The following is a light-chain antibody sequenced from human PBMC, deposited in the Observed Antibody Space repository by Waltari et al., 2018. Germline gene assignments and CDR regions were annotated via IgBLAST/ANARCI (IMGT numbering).Light chain of an antibody. Sequence: EIVMTQSPATLSASPGERATLSCRASQSVSNNLAWYQQKPGQAPRLLIYGASTRATGIAARFSGSGSGTEFTLTISSLQSEDFAVYYCQQYNNWWTFGQGTKVDI. CDR2: GAS. CDR3: QQYNNWWT. CDR1: QSVSNN. V-gene: IGKV3-15*01. J-gene: IGKJ1*01.